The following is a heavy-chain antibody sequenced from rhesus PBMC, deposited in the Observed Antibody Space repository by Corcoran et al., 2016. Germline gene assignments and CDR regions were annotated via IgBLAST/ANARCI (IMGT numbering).Heavy chain of an antibody. CDR2: IYGSGGSN. J-gene: IGHJ4*01. V-gene: IGHV4S14*01. CDR3: ASSLGAY. Sequence: QVQLQESGPGLVKPSETLSLTCAVSGGSISVYHYWSWIRQPPGKGLEWIGSIYGSGGSNYLNPSLKVRVTLSVATSKRQFSLTLSSVTAADTAVYYCASSLGAYWGQGVLVTVSS. CDR1: GGSISVYHY. D-gene: IGHD1-44*02.